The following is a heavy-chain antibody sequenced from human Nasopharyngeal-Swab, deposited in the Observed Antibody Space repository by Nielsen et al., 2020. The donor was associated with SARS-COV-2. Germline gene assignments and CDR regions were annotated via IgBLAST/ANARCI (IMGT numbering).Heavy chain of an antibody. Sequence: GESLKISCAASGFTFSSYGMHWVRQAPGKGLEWVAFIRYDGSNKYYADSVKGRFTISRDNSKNTLYLQMNSLRAEDTAVYYCANERDLVLIVYAFDYWGQGTLVTVSS. CDR2: IRYDGSNK. CDR3: ANERDLVLIVYAFDY. J-gene: IGHJ4*02. CDR1: GFTFSSYG. D-gene: IGHD2-8*01. V-gene: IGHV3-30*02.